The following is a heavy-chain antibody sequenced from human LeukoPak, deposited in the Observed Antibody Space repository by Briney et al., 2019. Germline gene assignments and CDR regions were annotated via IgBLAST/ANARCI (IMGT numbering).Heavy chain of an antibody. V-gene: IGHV3-30*03. D-gene: IGHD5-18*01. CDR3: ASSEDTAMGVFDY. CDR1: GFTFSSYG. CDR2: ISYDGSNK. Sequence: GGSLRLSCAASGFTFSSYGMHWVRQAPGKGLEWVAVISYDGSNKYYADSVKGRFTISRDNSKNALYLQMNSLRAEDTAVYYCASSEDTAMGVFDYWGQGTLVTVSS. J-gene: IGHJ4*02.